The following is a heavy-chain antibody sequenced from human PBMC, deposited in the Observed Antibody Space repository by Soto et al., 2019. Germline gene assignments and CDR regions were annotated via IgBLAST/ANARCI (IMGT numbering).Heavy chain of an antibody. CDR2: IYYSGST. CDR3: ARPWGIAPAVWYFDL. D-gene: IGHD6-13*01. Sequence: PSETLSLTCTVSGGSISSYYWSWIRQPPGKGLEWIGYIYYSGSTNYNPSLKSRVTISVDTSKNQFSLKLSSVTAADTAVYYCARPWGIAPAVWYFDLWGRGTLVTVSS. CDR1: GGSISSYY. J-gene: IGHJ2*01. V-gene: IGHV4-59*01.